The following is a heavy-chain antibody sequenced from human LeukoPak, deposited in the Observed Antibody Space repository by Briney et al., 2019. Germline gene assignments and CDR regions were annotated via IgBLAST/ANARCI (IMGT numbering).Heavy chain of an antibody. J-gene: IGHJ4*02. CDR1: GYSFTSYW. V-gene: IGHV5-51*01. CDR2: IYPGDSDT. CDR3: ARLRLPERGYSGYDFGGYYFDY. D-gene: IGHD5-12*01. Sequence: GESLKISCKGSGYSFTSYWIGWVRQMPGKGLEWMGIIYPGDSDTRYSPSFQGQVTISADKSISTAYLQWSSLKASDTAMYYCARLRLPERGYSGYDFGGYYFDYWGQGTLVTVSS.